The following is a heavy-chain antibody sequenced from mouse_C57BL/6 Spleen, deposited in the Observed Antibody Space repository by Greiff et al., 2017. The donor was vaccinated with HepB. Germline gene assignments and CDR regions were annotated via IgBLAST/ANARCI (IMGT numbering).Heavy chain of an antibody. CDR1: GFTFSDYG. J-gene: IGHJ4*01. CDR3: ARRLGYYAMDY. Sequence: EVMLVESGGGLVKPGGSLKLSCAASGFTFSDYGMHWVRQAPEKGLEWVAYISSGSSTIYYADTVKGRFTISRDNAKNTLFLQMTSLRSEDTAMYYCARRLGYYAMDYWGQGTSVTVSS. D-gene: IGHD3-1*01. CDR2: ISSGSSTI. V-gene: IGHV5-17*01.